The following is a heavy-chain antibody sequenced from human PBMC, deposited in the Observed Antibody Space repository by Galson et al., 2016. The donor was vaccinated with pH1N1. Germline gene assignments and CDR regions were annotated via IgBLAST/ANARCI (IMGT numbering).Heavy chain of an antibody. D-gene: IGHD7-27*01. CDR1: GYTFTRYY. CDR3: IRDLGRLRDY. V-gene: IGHV1-46*01. Sequence: SVKVSCKASGYTFTRYYIHWVRQAPGQGLEWMGVIDPSNGGTTYSQNFQGLVTMTRDTSTNTVYMELSGLKSEDTAVYFCIRDLGRLRDYWGQGTLVTVSS. CDR2: IDPSNGGT. J-gene: IGHJ4*02.